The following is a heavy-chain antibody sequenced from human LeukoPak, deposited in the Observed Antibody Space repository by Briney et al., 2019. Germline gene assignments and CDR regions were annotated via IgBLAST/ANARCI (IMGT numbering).Heavy chain of an antibody. Sequence: PGGSLRLSCAASGFTFNSYGMHWVRQAPGKGLEWVSVLYSGGTTSYADSVKGRFTISRDNSKNTLYLQMNSLRAEDTAVYYCARGRWEPGGGVDYWGQGTLVTVSS. D-gene: IGHD1-26*01. J-gene: IGHJ4*02. CDR1: GFTFNSYG. CDR3: ARGRWEPGGGVDY. CDR2: LYSGGTT. V-gene: IGHV3-66*01.